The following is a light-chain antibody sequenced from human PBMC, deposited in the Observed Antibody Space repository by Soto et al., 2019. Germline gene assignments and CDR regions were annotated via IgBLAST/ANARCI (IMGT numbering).Light chain of an antibody. V-gene: IGKV3-15*01. CDR2: GAS. CDR3: QQYNHWPPFT. J-gene: IGKJ2*01. CDR1: QSVSRN. Sequence: EIVMTQSPVTLSVSPGETATLSCRASQSVSRNLAWYQQKPGQAPRLLIYGASTRATGIPARFSGSGSGTEFTLTIGSLQPEDFAVYPCQQYNHWPPFTFGQGTKLEIK.